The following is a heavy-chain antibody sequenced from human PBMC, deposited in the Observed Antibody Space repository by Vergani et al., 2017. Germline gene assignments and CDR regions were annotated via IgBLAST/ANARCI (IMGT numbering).Heavy chain of an antibody. D-gene: IGHD3-9*01. CDR1: GGSISSGDYY. CDR2: IYYSGST. V-gene: IGHV4-30-4*01. Sequence: QVQLQESGPGLVKPSQTLSLTCTVSGGSISSGDYYWSWIRQPPGKGLEWIGYIYYSGSTYYNPSLKSRVTISVDTSKNQFSLKLSSVTAADTAVYYCAKDHAHVLRYFDWLSAETNYFDYWGQGTLVTVSS. J-gene: IGHJ4*02. CDR3: AKDHAHVLRYFDWLSAETNYFDY.